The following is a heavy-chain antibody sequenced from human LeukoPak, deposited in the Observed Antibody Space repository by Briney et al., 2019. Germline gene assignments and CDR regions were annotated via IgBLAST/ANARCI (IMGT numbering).Heavy chain of an antibody. CDR1: GGSISSSSSDY. CDR2: IYYSGGA. D-gene: IGHD3-22*01. V-gene: IGHV4-39*01. CDR3: ARHGPDYYDSSGYYKLAHFDY. Sequence: SETLSLTCTVSGGSISSSSSDYWGWIRQPPGKGLEWIGSIYYSGGAYYNPSLKSRVTISVDTSKNQLSLKLSSVTAADTAVYCCARHGPDYYDSSGYYKLAHFDYWGQGTLVTVSS. J-gene: IGHJ4*02.